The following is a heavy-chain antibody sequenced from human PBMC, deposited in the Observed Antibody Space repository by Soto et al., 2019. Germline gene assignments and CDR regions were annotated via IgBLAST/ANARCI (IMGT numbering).Heavy chain of an antibody. D-gene: IGHD2-15*01. Sequence: SETLSLTCTVSGGSISSYYWSWIRQPPGKGLEWIGYIYYSGSTNYNPSLKSRVTISVDTSKNQFSLKLSPVTAADTAVYYCARHARLCSGGSCSYYYYYMDVWGKGTTVTVSS. J-gene: IGHJ6*03. CDR1: GGSISSYY. CDR3: ARHARLCSGGSCSYYYYYMDV. CDR2: IYYSGST. V-gene: IGHV4-59*08.